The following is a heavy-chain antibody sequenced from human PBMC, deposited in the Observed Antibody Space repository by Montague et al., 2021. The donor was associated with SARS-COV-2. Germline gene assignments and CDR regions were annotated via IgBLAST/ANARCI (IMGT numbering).Heavy chain of an antibody. CDR3: SRGGGMIRGVVDF. D-gene: IGHD3-10*01. J-gene: IGHJ4*02. Sequence: SLRLSCAASGFTFDDYGMSWVRQAPGKGLEWVSGISRSGDRTAYGDSVKGRFIISRDNAKNSLYLQMNSLRVEDTAFYHCSRGGGMIRGVVDFWGQGILVSVSS. CDR2: ISRSGDRT. CDR1: GFTFDDYG. V-gene: IGHV3-20*01.